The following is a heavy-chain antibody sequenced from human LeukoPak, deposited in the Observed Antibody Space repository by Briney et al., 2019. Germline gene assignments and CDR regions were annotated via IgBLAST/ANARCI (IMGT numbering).Heavy chain of an antibody. CDR2: ISYDGSNK. J-gene: IGHJ6*03. V-gene: IGHV3-30*12. CDR1: GFTFSSYG. Sequence: GGSLRLSCAASGFTFSSYGMHWVRQAPGKGLEGVAVISYDGSNKYYADSVKGRFTISRDNSKNTLYLQMNSLRAEDTAVYYCARDRQNYYYYYMDVWGKGTTVTVSS. CDR3: ARDRQNYYYYYMDV.